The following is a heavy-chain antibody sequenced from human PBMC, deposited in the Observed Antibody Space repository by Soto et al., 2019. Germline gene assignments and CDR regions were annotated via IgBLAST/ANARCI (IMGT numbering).Heavy chain of an antibody. CDR1: GFTFSSYA. CDR3: AKDRNWLYDFPVWAY. J-gene: IGHJ4*02. V-gene: IGHV3-23*01. Sequence: EVQLLESGGGLVQPGGSLRLSCAASGFTFSSYAMSWVRQTPGKGLEWVSAISGSGGSTYYADSVKGRFTISRDNSKNTLYLQMNSLRAEDTAVYYCAKDRNWLYDFPVWAYWGQGTLVTVSS. CDR2: ISGSGGST. D-gene: IGHD3-3*01.